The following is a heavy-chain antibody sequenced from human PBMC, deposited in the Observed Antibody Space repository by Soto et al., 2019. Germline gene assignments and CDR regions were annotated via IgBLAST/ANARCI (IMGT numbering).Heavy chain of an antibody. CDR3: ARHAWLEN. D-gene: IGHD3-9*01. J-gene: IGHJ4*02. CDR1: GFSVSGDT. Sequence: EVQLMETGGGLIYPGGSLRLSCAASGFSVSGDTMNWVRQAPGKGLEWISAIYSGGNTNDAGSVKGRFTISRDTSKNTLYLQMNSLRVEDTAVYYCARHAWLENWGQGTLVTVSS. V-gene: IGHV3-53*02. CDR2: IYSGGNT.